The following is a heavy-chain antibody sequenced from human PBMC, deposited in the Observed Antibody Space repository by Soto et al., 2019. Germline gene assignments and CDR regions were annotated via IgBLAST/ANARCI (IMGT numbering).Heavy chain of an antibody. Sequence: GGSLRLSCAASGFTFSSYWMTWVRQAPGKGLEWVANIKQDGSEKYYVDSVKGRFTISRDNSKNTLYLQMNSLRAEDTAVYYCAREGMATTQMAFDYWGQGTLVTVSS. J-gene: IGHJ4*02. CDR2: IKQDGSEK. CDR1: GFTFSSYW. CDR3: AREGMATTQMAFDY. V-gene: IGHV3-7*01. D-gene: IGHD1-1*01.